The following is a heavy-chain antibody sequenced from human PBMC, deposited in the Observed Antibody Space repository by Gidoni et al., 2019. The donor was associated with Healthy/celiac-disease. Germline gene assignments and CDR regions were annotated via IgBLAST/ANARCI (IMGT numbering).Heavy chain of an antibody. CDR2: IKSKTDGGTT. CDR3: TMSSTGDLPTLDY. CDR1: GFPFSNAW. D-gene: IGHD1-1*01. V-gene: IGHV3-15*01. J-gene: IGHJ4*02. Sequence: EVQLVESGGGLVKPGGSLRLSFAASGFPFSNAWMSWVRQAPGKGLEWVGRIKSKTDGGTTDYAAPVKGRFTISRDDSKNTLYLQMNSLKTEDTAVYYCTMSSTGDLPTLDYWGQGTLVTVSS.